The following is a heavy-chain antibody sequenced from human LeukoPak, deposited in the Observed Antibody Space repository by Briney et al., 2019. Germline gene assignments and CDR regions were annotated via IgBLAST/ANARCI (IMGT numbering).Heavy chain of an antibody. V-gene: IGHV4-4*08. CDR1: GGHIDSFF. Sequence: PSXTLSLSCTVSGGHIDSFFWNWIRQPPGKGLEWIGYIDNSGSTKYSPSLKSRITISRDTSKKQFSLKLTSVTAADTAMYYCASGAGWLIDYWGQGTLVSVSS. CDR2: IDNSGST. J-gene: IGHJ4*02. D-gene: IGHD6-19*01. CDR3: ASGAGWLIDY.